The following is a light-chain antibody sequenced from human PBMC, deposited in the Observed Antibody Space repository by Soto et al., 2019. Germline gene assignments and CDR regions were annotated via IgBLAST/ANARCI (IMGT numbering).Light chain of an antibody. CDR1: SSDVGSYNL. J-gene: IGLJ2*01. Sequence: QSVLTQPASVSGSPGQSITISCTGTSSDVGSYNLVSWYQQHPGKAPKLMIYEVSKRPSGVSNRFSGSKSGNTASLTISGLQAEDEADYYCGSYAGSSNVVFGGGTKLTVL. CDR3: GSYAGSSNVV. V-gene: IGLV2-23*02. CDR2: EVS.